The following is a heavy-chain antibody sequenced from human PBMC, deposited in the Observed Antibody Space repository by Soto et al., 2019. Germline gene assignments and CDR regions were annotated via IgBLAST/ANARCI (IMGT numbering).Heavy chain of an antibody. J-gene: IGHJ4*02. V-gene: IGHV4-30-4*02. CDR2: IYYSGST. Sequence: SETLSLTCSVSGGSISSGDYYWSWIRQPPGKGLEWIGYIYYSGSTYYNPSLKSRVTISGDTSKNQFSLKIKSVTAADTAVFYCARGGWGSSGSRPESEFDYWGQGILVTVSS. D-gene: IGHD6-19*01. CDR3: ARGGWGSSGSRPESEFDY. CDR1: GGSISSGDYY.